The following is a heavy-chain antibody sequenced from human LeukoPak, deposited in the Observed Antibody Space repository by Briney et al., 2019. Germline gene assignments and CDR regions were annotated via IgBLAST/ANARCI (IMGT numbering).Heavy chain of an antibody. CDR3: ATSVFGSSYSFDY. Sequence: GESLRISRKGSGYSFTSYWISWVRQMPGKGLEWMGSIDPSDSYTNYSPSFQGHVTISADKSISTAYLQWSSLKASDTAMYYCATSVFGSSYSFDYWGQGTLVTVSS. CDR2: IDPSDSYT. D-gene: IGHD6-13*01. CDR1: GYSFTSYW. V-gene: IGHV5-10-1*01. J-gene: IGHJ4*02.